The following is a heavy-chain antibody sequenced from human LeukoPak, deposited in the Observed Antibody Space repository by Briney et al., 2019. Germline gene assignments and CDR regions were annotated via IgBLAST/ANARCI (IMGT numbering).Heavy chain of an antibody. CDR2: INPNSGGT. D-gene: IGHD1-20*01. Sequence: ASVKVSCKAFGYTFTGYYMHWVRQAPGQGLEWMGWINPNSGGTNYAQKFQGRVTMTRDTSISTAYMELSRLRSDDTAVYYCARLEPNWNPPGDYWGQGTLVTVSS. V-gene: IGHV1-2*02. J-gene: IGHJ4*02. CDR1: GYTFTGYY. CDR3: ARLEPNWNPPGDY.